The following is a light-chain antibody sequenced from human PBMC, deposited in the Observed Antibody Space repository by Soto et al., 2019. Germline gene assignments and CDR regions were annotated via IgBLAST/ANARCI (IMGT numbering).Light chain of an antibody. J-gene: IGKJ2*01. V-gene: IGKV3-15*01. CDR3: HQYNTWPPGT. Sequence: VVMTQSPATLSLSPGDRVTLSCRTSQSVSTNLAWYQQKSGQAPRLVIYGASTRATGFPDRFRGSGSGTEFSHTISSLQSEDIAIYYCHQYNTWPPGTFGQGTKLEIK. CDR2: GAS. CDR1: QSVSTN.